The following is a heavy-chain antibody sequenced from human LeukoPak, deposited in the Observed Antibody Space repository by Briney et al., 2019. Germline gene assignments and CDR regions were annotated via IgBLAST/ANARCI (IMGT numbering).Heavy chain of an antibody. Sequence: GGSLRLSCEASGFTFNTYSMNWARQAPGKGLEWVSSIDSSGGYMFYADSVKGRFIISRDNAKDSLYLQMNSLRAEDTAVYYCARGLAPLYDSSGYYYFDYWGQGTLVTVSS. V-gene: IGHV3-21*06. J-gene: IGHJ4*02. CDR2: IDSSGGYM. D-gene: IGHD3-22*01. CDR1: GFTFNTYS. CDR3: ARGLAPLYDSSGYYYFDY.